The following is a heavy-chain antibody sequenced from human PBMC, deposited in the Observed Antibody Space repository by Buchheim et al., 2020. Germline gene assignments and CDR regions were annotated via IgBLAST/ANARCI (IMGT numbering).Heavy chain of an antibody. D-gene: IGHD1-26*01. J-gene: IGHJ6*02. CDR2: IYHSGST. CDR3: ASDDSGFYSGSFYYYYGMDV. V-gene: IGHV4-4*02. Sequence: QVQLQESGPGLVKPSGTLSLTCAVSGGSISSSNWWSWVRQPPGKGLEWIGEIYHSGSTNYNPSLKSRVTISVDKSKNQFSRKLGSVTAADTAVYYCASDDSGFYSGSFYYYYGMDVWGQGTT. CDR1: GGSISSSNW.